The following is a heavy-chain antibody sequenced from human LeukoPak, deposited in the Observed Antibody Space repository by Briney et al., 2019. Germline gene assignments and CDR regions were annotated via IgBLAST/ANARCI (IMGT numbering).Heavy chain of an antibody. CDR1: GFTFSTHT. Sequence: GGSLRLSCVVSGFTFSTHTMNWVRRAPGKGLEWVSAISGSSTFICYADSVKGRFTISRDDAKNSLFLQMDSLRAEDTAVYYCSRGWELIHPKSNYYMDVWGKGTMVTVSS. CDR3: SRGWELIHPKSNYYMDV. J-gene: IGHJ6*03. CDR2: ISGSSTFI. D-gene: IGHD3-10*01. V-gene: IGHV3-21*01.